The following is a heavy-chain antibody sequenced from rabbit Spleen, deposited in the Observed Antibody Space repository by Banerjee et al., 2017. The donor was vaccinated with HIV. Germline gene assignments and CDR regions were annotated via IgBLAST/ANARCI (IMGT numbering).Heavy chain of an antibody. D-gene: IGHD4-1*01. J-gene: IGHJ4*01. V-gene: IGHV1S40*01. CDR3: VREVAARFHL. Sequence: QSLEESGGDLVKPGASLTLTCKASGLDFSGDSYDSYMCWVRQAPGKGLEWIACINAITGKAVYANWAKGRFTFSKTSSTTVTLQMTSLTAADTATYFCVREVAARFHLWGPGTLVTVS. CDR2: INAITGKA. CDR1: GLDFSGDSY.